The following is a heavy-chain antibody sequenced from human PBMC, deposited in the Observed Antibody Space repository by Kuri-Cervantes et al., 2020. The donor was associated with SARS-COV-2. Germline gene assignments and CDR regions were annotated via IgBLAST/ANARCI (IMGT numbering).Heavy chain of an antibody. CDR2: IYYSGST. CDR1: GGSISSGDYY. D-gene: IGHD1-26*01. CDR3: ARDSGGSYRDFDY. J-gene: IGHJ4*02. V-gene: IGHV4-61*08. Sequence: SETLSLTCTVSGGSISSGDYYWSWIRQPPGKGLEWIGYIYYSGSTNYNPSLKSRVTISVDTSKNQFSLKLSSVTAADTAVYYCARDSGGSYRDFDYWGQGTLVTVSS.